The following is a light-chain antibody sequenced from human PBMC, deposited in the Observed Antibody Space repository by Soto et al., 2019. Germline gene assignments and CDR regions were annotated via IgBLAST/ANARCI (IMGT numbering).Light chain of an antibody. Sequence: QSALTQPASVSGSPEQSITISCTGTSSDVGGYNFVSWYQQHPGKAPRLMIFDVNNRPSGVSTRFSGSKSGNTASLTISGLQAEDEADYYCCSYSGSNTIVVFGGGTKLTVL. CDR3: CSYSGSNTIVV. CDR1: SSDVGGYNF. J-gene: IGLJ2*01. V-gene: IGLV2-14*03. CDR2: DVN.